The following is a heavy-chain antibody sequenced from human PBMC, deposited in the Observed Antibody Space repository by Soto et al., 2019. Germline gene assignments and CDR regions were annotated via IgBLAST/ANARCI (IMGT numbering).Heavy chain of an antibody. CDR3: ASSLWFGEFPAVVDYGMDV. Sequence: GASVKVSCKASGYTFTSYGISWVRQAPGQGLEWMGWISAYNGNTNYAQKLQGRVTMTTDTSTSTAYMELRSLRSDDTAVYYCASSLWFGEFPAVVDYGMDVWGQGTTVTVSS. CDR1: GYTFTSYG. D-gene: IGHD3-10*01. CDR2: ISAYNGNT. J-gene: IGHJ6*02. V-gene: IGHV1-18*01.